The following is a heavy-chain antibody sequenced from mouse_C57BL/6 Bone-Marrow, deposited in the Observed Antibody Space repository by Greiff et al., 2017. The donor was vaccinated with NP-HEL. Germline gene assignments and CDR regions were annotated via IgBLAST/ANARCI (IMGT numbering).Heavy chain of an antibody. J-gene: IGHJ4*01. Sequence: QVQLQQPGAELVKPGASVKLSCKASGYTFTSYWMHWVKQRPGQGLEWIGMIHPNSGSTNYNEKFKSKATLTVDKSSSTAYMQLSSLTSEDSAVYYCARSPYDDDGAMDYWGQGTSVTVSS. D-gene: IGHD2-4*01. CDR1: GYTFTSYW. CDR2: IHPNSGST. CDR3: ARSPYDDDGAMDY. V-gene: IGHV1-64*01.